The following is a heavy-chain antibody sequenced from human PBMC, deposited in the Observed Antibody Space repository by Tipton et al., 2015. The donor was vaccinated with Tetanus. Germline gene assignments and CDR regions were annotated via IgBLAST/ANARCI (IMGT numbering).Heavy chain of an antibody. CDR3: ARSTPVVVVAATPLGFDY. Sequence: TLSLTCAVYGGSFSGYYWSWIRQPPGKGLEWIGEINHSGSTNHNPSLKSRVTISVDTSKNQFSLKLSSVTAADTAVYYCARSTPVVVVAATPLGFDYWGQGTLVTVSS. CDR1: GGSFSGYY. J-gene: IGHJ4*02. CDR2: INHSGST. D-gene: IGHD2-15*01. V-gene: IGHV4-34*01.